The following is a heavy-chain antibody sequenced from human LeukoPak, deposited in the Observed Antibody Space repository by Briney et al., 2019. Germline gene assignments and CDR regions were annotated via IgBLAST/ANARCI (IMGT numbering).Heavy chain of an antibody. V-gene: IGHV4-39*07. J-gene: IGHJ5*02. CDR3: ARDRELAALDP. CDR2: LYHSGTI. D-gene: IGHD1-26*01. CDR1: GDSLRITTYY. Sequence: SETLSLTCTVSGDSLRITTYYWNWIRQPPGKGLEWIGGLYHSGTIYYNPSLKSRVTISADKSKNHFSLKLTSVTAADTAVYYCARDRELAALDPWGQGTLVTVSS.